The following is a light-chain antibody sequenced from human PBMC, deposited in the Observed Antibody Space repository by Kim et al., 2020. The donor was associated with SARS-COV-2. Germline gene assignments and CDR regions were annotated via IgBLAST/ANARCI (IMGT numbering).Light chain of an antibody. Sequence: APGKTARITCGGYNIGSKSIHWYQRKPGQAPVLVIYYDIDRPSGIPERFSGSNSGSTATLTIGRVEAGDEADYYCQVWDTDSDHVVFGGGTQLTVL. CDR2: YDI. J-gene: IGLJ2*01. CDR1: NIGSKS. CDR3: QVWDTDSDHVV. V-gene: IGLV3-21*01.